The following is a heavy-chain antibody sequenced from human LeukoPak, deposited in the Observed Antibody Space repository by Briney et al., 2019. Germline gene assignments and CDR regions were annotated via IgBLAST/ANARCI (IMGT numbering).Heavy chain of an antibody. CDR2: IFRSGTN. J-gene: IGHJ4*02. Sequence: SETLSLTCTVSGGSISRYYWTWVRQPPGKGLEWIGYIFRSGTNNYNPALKSRVTISVESSKNQVSLRLNSVTAADTAVYYCARADGWHYGSGSQYDYWGQGTLVTVSS. D-gene: IGHD3-10*01. V-gene: IGHV4-59*01. CDR3: ARADGWHYGSGSQYDY. CDR1: GGSISRYY.